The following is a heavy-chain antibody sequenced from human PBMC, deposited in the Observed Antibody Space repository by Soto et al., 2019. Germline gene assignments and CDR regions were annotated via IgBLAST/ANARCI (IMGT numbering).Heavy chain of an antibody. CDR2: MTSDGSST. CDR1: GFAFNSHS. J-gene: IGHJ5*02. D-gene: IGHD5-12*01. V-gene: IGHV3-30-3*01. CDR3: ARDRVIRYTGYELDL. Sequence: QMQLLESGGGVVQPGKALRLSCAASGFAFNSHSMHWVRQAPGKGLESLVLMTSDGSSTFYADSVKGRCTISRDNSKNNLYLEMNSVRSEDTAVYYCARDRVIRYTGYELDLWGQATLVTVSS.